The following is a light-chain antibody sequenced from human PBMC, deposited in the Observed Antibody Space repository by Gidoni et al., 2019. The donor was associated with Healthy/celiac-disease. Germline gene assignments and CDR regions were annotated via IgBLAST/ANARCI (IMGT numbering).Light chain of an antibody. CDR3: QQRSNWPT. V-gene: IGKV3-11*01. CDR1: QSVSSY. J-gene: IGKJ4*01. Sequence: PGERATLSCRASQSVSSYLAWYQQKPGQAPRLLIYDASNRATGIPARFSGSGSGTDFTLTISSLEPEDFAVYYCQQRSNWPTFGGGTKVEIK. CDR2: DAS.